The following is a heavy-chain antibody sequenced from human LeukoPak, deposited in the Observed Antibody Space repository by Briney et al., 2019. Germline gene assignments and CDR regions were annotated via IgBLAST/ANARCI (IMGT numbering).Heavy chain of an antibody. J-gene: IGHJ4*02. V-gene: IGHV4-31*03. CDR3: AGERGEEYSSGWYKTNFFYN. D-gene: IGHD6-19*01. CDR1: GGSISSGGYY. Sequence: SQTLSLTCTVSGGSISSGGYYWSWIRQHPGKSLEWIGYIYYSGSTYYNPSLKSRVAISADMSKNQISLQLTSVTGADTAVYYCAGERGEEYSSGWYKTNFFYNWGQGIRVTVSS. CDR2: IYYSGST.